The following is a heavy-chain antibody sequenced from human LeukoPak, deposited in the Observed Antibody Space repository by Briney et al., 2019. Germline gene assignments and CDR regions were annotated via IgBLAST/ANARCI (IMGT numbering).Heavy chain of an antibody. CDR3: ARDIWGIAAAGEGYYYMDV. V-gene: IGHV4-34*01. CDR2: INHSGST. J-gene: IGHJ6*03. Sequence: SETLSLTCAVYGGSFSGYYWSWIRQPPGKGLEWIGEINHSGSTNYNPSLKSRVTISVDTSKNQFSLKLSSVTAADTAVYYCARDIWGIAAAGEGYYYMDVWGKGTTVTVSS. CDR1: GGSFSGYY. D-gene: IGHD6-13*01.